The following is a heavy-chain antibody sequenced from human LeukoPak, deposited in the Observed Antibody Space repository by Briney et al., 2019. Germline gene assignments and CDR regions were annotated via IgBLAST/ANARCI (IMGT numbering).Heavy chain of an antibody. CDR2: ISGSGGST. CDR3: AKDGTTSHGRYFSSNSCYYVDH. Sequence: PGGSLRLSCAASGFSFSSYGMSWVRQAPGKGLEWVSGISGSGGSTYYADSVKGRFTISRDNSKNTLDLQMNSLRAEDTAVYYCAKDGTTSHGRYFSSNSCYYVDHWGQGTLVTVSS. CDR1: GFSFSSYG. J-gene: IGHJ4*02. V-gene: IGHV3-23*01. D-gene: IGHD2-2*01.